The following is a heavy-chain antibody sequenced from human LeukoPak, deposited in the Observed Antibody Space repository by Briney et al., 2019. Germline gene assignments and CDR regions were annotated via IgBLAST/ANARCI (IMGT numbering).Heavy chain of an antibody. CDR3: AKDQAVAGRGFDY. J-gene: IGHJ4*02. Sequence: GGSLRLSCAASGFTFDDYAMHWVRQAPGKGLEWGSGISWNSGSIGYADSVKCRFTISRDNAKNSLYLQMNSLRAEDTALYYCAKDQAVAGRGFDYWGQGTLVTVSS. CDR1: GFTFDDYA. D-gene: IGHD6-19*01. V-gene: IGHV3-9*01. CDR2: ISWNSGSI.